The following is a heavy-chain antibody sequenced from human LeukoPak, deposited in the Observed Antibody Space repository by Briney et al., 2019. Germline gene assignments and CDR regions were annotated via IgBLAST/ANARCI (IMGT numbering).Heavy chain of an antibody. J-gene: IGHJ4*02. D-gene: IGHD6-13*01. CDR1: GGTFTSYA. CDR3: ARDWLVAAAGLDY. CDR2: IIPIFGTA. Sequence: SVKVSCKASGGTFTSYAISWVRQAPGQGLEWMGRIIPIFGTANYAQKFQGRVTITTDESTSTAYVELSSLRSEDTAVYYCARDWLVAAAGLDYWGQGTLVTVSS. V-gene: IGHV1-69*05.